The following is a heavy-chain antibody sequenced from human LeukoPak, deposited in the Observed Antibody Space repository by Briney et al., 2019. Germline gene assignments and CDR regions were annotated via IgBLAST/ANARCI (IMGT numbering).Heavy chain of an antibody. CDR3: WRASWGSGIDY. Sequence: PSETLSLTCNVSGDSISSYYWSWIRQPPGKGLEWIGYINYSGSNIYNPSLESRVTILVDKSKNQFSLQQISVTAADKAVFYCWRASWGSGIDYWGQGTLVTVSS. J-gene: IGHJ4*02. D-gene: IGHD6-19*01. V-gene: IGHV4-59*01. CDR2: INYSGSN. CDR1: GDSISSYY.